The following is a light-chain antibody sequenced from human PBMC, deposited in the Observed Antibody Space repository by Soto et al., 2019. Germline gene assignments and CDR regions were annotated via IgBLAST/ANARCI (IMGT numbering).Light chain of an antibody. V-gene: IGLV1-44*01. J-gene: IGLJ3*02. Sequence: QSVLTQPPSASGTRGQRVTISCSGSHSNIGTKAVKWFQQVPGAAPKSLIYKTDQRPSGVPDRFSGSKSGTSASLAISGLQPEDEADYYCASWDDSLNGVVFGGGTKLTVL. CDR3: ASWDDSLNGVV. CDR2: KTD. CDR1: HSNIGTKA.